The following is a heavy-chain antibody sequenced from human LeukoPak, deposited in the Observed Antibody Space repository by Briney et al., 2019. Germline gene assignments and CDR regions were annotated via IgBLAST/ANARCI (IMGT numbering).Heavy chain of an antibody. J-gene: IGHJ4*02. D-gene: IGHD4-17*01. V-gene: IGHV3-23*01. CDR3: AKARDYGDYVDPYYFDY. CDR1: GFTFSSYA. CDR2: ISGSGGST. Sequence: PGGSLRLSCAASGFTFSSYAMSWVRQAPGKGLEWVSAISGSGGSTYYADSVKGRFTISRDNSKNTLYLQMNSLRAEDTAVYYCAKARDYGDYVDPYYFDYWGQGTLVTVSS.